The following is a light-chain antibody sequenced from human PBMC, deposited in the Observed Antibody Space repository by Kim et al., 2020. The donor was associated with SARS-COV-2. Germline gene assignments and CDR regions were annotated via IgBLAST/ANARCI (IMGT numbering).Light chain of an antibody. CDR2: KDS. J-gene: IGLJ3*02. CDR1: ALPKQY. CDR3: QSADSSGTYWV. V-gene: IGLV3-25*03. Sequence: SYELTQPPSVSVSPGQTAMITCSGDALPKQYAYWYQQKPGQAPVLVIYKDSERPSGIPERFSGSSSGTTVTLTISGVQAEDEADYYCQSADSSGTYWVFGGGTQLTVL.